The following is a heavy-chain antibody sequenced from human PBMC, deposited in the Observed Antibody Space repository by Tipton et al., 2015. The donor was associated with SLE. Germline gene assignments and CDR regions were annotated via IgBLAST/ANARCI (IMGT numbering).Heavy chain of an antibody. CDR1: GDSISSSSYY. D-gene: IGHD4/OR15-4a*01. J-gene: IGHJ4*02. CDR3: ARVYGEKYLAFFDY. CDR2: IYYSGSS. Sequence: TLSLTCTVSGDSISSSSYYWGWIRQPPGKGLEWIGRIYYSGSSYYNQSHKSRVTMSADTSKNQFSLRLSSVTTADTAVYYCARVYGEKYLAFFDYWGQGTLVTVSS. V-gene: IGHV4-39*07.